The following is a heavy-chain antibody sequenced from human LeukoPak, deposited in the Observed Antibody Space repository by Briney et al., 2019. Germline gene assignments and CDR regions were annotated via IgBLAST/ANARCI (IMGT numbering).Heavy chain of an antibody. Sequence: GGSLRLSCAASGFTFSSYAINWVRQAPGKGLEWVGVISSDGNNKYYAESVKGRFTISRDNSKNTLYLQMNSLRAEDTAVYYCARDDYKADAYWGQGTLVTVSS. CDR3: ARDDYKADAY. CDR2: ISSDGNNK. CDR1: GFTFSSYA. J-gene: IGHJ4*02. V-gene: IGHV3-30*03. D-gene: IGHD3-10*01.